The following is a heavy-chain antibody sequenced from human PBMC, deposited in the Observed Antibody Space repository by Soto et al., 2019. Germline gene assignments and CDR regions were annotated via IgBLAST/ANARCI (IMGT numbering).Heavy chain of an antibody. CDR2: IYPGDSDT. V-gene: IGHV5-51*01. D-gene: IGHD6-6*01. CDR3: ARRGIAARNYYYYGMDV. J-gene: IGHJ6*02. Sequence: GESLKISCKGSGYSFTSHWIGWVRQMPGKGLEWMGIIYPGDSDTRYSPSFKGQVTISADKSISTAYLQWSSLKASDTAMYYCARRGIAARNYYYYGMDVWGQGTTVTVSS. CDR1: GYSFTSHW.